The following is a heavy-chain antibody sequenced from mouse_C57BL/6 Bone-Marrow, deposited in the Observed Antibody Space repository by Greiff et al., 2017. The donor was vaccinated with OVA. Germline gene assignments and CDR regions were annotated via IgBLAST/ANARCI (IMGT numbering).Heavy chain of an antibody. CDR2: IYPGSGST. Sequence: QVQLQQPGAELVKPGASVKMSCKASGYTFTSYWITWVKQRPGQGLEWLGDIYPGSGSTNYNEKFKSKATLTVDTSSSTAYMQLSSLTSEDSAVYDCARPIYYDDAFAWWGQGTLVAVSA. CDR1: GYTFTSYW. J-gene: IGHJ3*01. CDR3: ARPIYYDDAFAW. D-gene: IGHD2-4*01. V-gene: IGHV1-55*01.